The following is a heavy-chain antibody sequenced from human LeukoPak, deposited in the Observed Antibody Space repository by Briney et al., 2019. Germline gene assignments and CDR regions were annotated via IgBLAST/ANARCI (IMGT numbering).Heavy chain of an antibody. CDR2: ISSSSSYI. D-gene: IGHD5-12*01. V-gene: IGHV3-21*01. CDR1: GFTFSSYS. J-gene: IGHJ4*02. CDR3: ARNGWLRPFDY. Sequence: GGSLRLSCAASGFTFSSYSMNWVRQAPWKGLEWVSSISSSSSYIYYADSVKGRFTISRDNAKNSLYLQMNSLRAEDTAVYYCARNGWLRPFDYWGQGTLVTVSS.